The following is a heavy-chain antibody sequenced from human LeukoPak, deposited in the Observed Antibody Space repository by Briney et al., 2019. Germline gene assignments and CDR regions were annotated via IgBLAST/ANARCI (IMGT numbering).Heavy chain of an antibody. CDR3: ASEVVAATNDAFDI. V-gene: IGHV4-4*07. J-gene: IGHJ3*02. D-gene: IGHD2-15*01. CDR1: GGSISSYY. Sequence: SETLSLTCTVSGGSISSYYWSWIRQPAGKGLEWIGRIYTSGSTNYNPFLKSRVTMSVDTSKNQFSLKLSSVTAADTAVYYCASEVVAATNDAFDIWGQGTMVTVSS. CDR2: IYTSGST.